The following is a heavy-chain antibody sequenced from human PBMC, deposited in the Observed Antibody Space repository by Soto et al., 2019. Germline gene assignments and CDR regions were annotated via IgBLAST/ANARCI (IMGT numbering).Heavy chain of an antibody. CDR2: ISGSGGST. V-gene: IGHV3-23*01. CDR1: GFTFSSYA. D-gene: IGHD3-10*01. CDR3: AKDGLSELVVRGVIDWFDP. Sequence: EVQLLESGGGLVQPGGSLRLSCAASGFTFSSYAMSWVRRAPGKGLEWVSAISGSGGSTYYADSVKGRFTISRDNSKNTLYLQMNSLRAEDTAVYYCAKDGLSELVVRGVIDWFDPWGQGTLVTVSS. J-gene: IGHJ5*02.